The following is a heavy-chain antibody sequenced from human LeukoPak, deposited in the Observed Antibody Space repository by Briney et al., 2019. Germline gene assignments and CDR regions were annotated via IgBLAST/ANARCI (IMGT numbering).Heavy chain of an antibody. J-gene: IGHJ4*02. Sequence: GGSLRLSCAASGFTFSDSAMHWVRQASGKGLEWVGLIRSKANSYATAYAASVKGRFTISRDDSKNTAYLQMSSLKTEDTAVYYCTFIESTHDYWGQGTLVTVSS. CDR2: IRSKANSYAT. V-gene: IGHV3-73*01. CDR3: TFIESTHDY. D-gene: IGHD5/OR15-5a*01. CDR1: GFTFSDSA.